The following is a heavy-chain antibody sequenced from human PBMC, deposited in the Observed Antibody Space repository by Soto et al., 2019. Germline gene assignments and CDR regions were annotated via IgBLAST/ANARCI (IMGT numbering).Heavy chain of an antibody. CDR3: ARDPTVTAWKSFDY. J-gene: IGHJ4*02. CDR2: IRQDGSEK. Sequence: EVQLVESGGGLVQPGGSLRLSCAASGFTFSNYWMNWVRQAPGKGLEWVANIRQDGSEKYYVDSVKGRFTISRDNARNSLYLQMNSLRAEDTAVYYCARDPTVTAWKSFDYWGQGTLVTVSS. D-gene: IGHD4-17*01. CDR1: GFTFSNYW. V-gene: IGHV3-7*03.